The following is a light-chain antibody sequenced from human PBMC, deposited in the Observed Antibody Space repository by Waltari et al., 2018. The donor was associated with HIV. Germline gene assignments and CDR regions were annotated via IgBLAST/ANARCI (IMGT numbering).Light chain of an antibody. Sequence: SVSVAPGAAATISCGAWNIGGKSVHWYKQQPGQAPVLVTRYNSDRPSGIPDRISGSNSGHTATLTITSVEAGDEATYYCQVWDSSNEHVVFGGGTELTVL. CDR2: YNS. V-gene: IGLV3-21*04. CDR1: NIGGKS. CDR3: QVWDSSNEHVV. J-gene: IGLJ3*02.